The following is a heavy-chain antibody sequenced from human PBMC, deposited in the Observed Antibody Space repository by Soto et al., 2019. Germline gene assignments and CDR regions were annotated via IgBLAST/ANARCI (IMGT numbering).Heavy chain of an antibody. Sequence: QVQLVQSGAEVKKPGSSVKVSCKASGGIFSTYAISWLRQAPGQGLEWMGGIIPLFGTPNYAQRFQGRVTIAAEESTSTGYMELRRLRSEDTAVYYCARDRDDYGSGNYYNRIDFWGQGTLVTVSS. CDR3: ARDRDDYGSGNYYNRIDF. V-gene: IGHV1-69*01. CDR1: GGIFSTYA. CDR2: IIPLFGTP. J-gene: IGHJ4*02. D-gene: IGHD3-10*01.